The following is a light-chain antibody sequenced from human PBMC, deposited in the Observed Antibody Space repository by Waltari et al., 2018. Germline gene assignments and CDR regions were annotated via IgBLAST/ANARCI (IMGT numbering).Light chain of an antibody. CDR3: SSYAGSNNLV. J-gene: IGLJ2*01. CDR1: SSDVGGYNY. Sequence: QSALTQPPSASGSPGQSVTISCTGTSSDVGGYNYVSWYQQHPGKAPKLMIYEVSKRRSGVPDRFSGSKSGSTAALTFSGLQAEDEADYYCSSYAGSNNLVFGGGTKLTVL. V-gene: IGLV2-8*01. CDR2: EVS.